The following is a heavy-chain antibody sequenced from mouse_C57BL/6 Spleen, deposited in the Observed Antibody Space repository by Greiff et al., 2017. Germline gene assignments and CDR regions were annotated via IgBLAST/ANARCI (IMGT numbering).Heavy chain of an antibody. CDR3: TTDYGSSYDDC. J-gene: IGHJ2*01. CDR2: IDPEDGDT. V-gene: IGHV14-1*01. Sequence: VQLQQSGAELVRPGASVKLSCTASGFNIKDYYMPWVKQRPEQGLEWIGRIDPEDGDTEYAPKFQGTATMTADKSSNTAYLQLSSLTSEDTSVYYGTTDYGSSYDDCWGQGTTLTVSS. D-gene: IGHD1-1*01. CDR1: GFNIKDYY.